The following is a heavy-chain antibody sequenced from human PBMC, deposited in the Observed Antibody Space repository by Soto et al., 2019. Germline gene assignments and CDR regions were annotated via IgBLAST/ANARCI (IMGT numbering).Heavy chain of an antibody. CDR1: GFTLSRHT. D-gene: IGHD3-22*01. V-gene: IGHV3-21*03. J-gene: IGHJ3*02. CDR3: VRDYDDPSHYLNTFDM. CDR2: IGSRTSDI. Sequence: KSGGSLRLSCAASGFTLSRHTMNWVRQAPGKGLEWVSFIGSRTSDIYYADSVKGRFTISRDNAKNSLYLDLARLRAEKTAIYFCVRDYDDPSHYLNTFDMWGQGTMQNVSS.